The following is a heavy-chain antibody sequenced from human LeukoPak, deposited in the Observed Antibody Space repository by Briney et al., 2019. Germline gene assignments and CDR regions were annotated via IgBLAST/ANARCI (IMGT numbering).Heavy chain of an antibody. J-gene: IGHJ3*01. D-gene: IGHD3-3*01. V-gene: IGHV4-34*01. CDR2: INHSGST. Sequence: ETLSLTCDVHGGSLGGYYWSWIRQSPGKGLEWIGEINHSGSTNDNPSLESRVTISVDTSKNQLSLKMRSVTAADTAVYYCARRNDFWSGYEKTAIDVWGQGTMVIVSP. CDR3: ARRNDFWSGYEKTAIDV. CDR1: GGSLGGYY.